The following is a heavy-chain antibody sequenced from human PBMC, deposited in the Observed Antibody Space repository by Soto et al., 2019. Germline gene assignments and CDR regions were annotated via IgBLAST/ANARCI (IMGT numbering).Heavy chain of an antibody. J-gene: IGHJ6*02. CDR3: AKPRFPYYYGMDV. Sequence: GGSLRLSCAASGFTFSSYDMHWVRQATGKGLEWVSAIGTTGDTYYPGSVKGRFTISRENAKNSLYLQMNGLRAEDTAVYYCAKPRFPYYYGMDVWGQGTTVTVSS. CDR2: IGTTGDT. V-gene: IGHV3-13*01. CDR1: GFTFSSYD.